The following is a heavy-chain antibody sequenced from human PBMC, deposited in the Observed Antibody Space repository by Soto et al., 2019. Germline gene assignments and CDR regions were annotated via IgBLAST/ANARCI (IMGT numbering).Heavy chain of an antibody. CDR3: ARRFALMATHWFDT. V-gene: IGHV4-59*01. CDR1: GGSISSYY. CDR2: IYNSWST. D-gene: IGHD2-15*01. J-gene: IGHJ5*02. Sequence: SETLSLGCTVSGGSISSYYWSWIRQPPGKGLGWIGYIYNSWSTQYNNSLKSRVTISVDTSKNKFSLKLTSVTAADTAIYYCARRFALMATHWFDTWGQGALVTVSS.